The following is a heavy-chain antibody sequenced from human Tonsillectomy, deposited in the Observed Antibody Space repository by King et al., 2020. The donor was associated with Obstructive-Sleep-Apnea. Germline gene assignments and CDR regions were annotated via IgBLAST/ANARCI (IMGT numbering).Heavy chain of an antibody. CDR2: IDWDDDK. J-gene: IGHJ4*02. D-gene: IGHD5-18*01. CDR1: GFSLNTSGMC. Sequence: RVTLKESGPALVKPTQTLTLTCTFSGFSLNTSGMCVSWIRQPPGKALEWLARIDWDDDKYYSKTLKTRLTIPKDTPKNQVVLTMTNMDPVDTATYYCARTSVDTAHFDYWGQGTLVTVSS. CDR3: ARTSVDTAHFDY. V-gene: IGHV2-70*11.